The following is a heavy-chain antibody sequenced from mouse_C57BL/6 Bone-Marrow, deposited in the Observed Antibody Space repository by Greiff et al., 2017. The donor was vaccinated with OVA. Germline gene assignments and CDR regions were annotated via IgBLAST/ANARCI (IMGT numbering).Heavy chain of an antibody. J-gene: IGHJ2*01. CDR2: IHPNSGST. D-gene: IGHD1-1*01. CDR1: GYTFTSYW. CDR3: ARVGTLLRSYYFDY. Sequence: QVHVKQPGAELVKPGASVKLSCKASGYTFTSYWMHWVKQRPGQGLEWIGMIHPNSGSTNYNEKFKSKATLTVDKSSSTAYMQLSSLTSEDSAVYYCARVGTLLRSYYFDYWGQGTTLTVSS. V-gene: IGHV1-64*01.